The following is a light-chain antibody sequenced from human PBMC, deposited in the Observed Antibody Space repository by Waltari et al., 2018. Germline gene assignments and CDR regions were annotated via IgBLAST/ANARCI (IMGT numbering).Light chain of an antibody. V-gene: IGKV3-15*01. Sequence: EIVMTQSPATLSVSPGERAIISCRASQSLTTNLAWYQPKPAQPPRLLIYGASTRATDIPARFSGSGSGTEFTLTITSLQSEDFAVYYCHQYNDGPPFNFGQGTKLEIK. CDR3: HQYNDGPPFN. CDR1: QSLTTN. CDR2: GAS. J-gene: IGKJ2*01.